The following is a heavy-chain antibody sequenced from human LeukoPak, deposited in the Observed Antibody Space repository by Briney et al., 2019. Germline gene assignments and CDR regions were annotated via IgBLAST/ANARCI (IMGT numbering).Heavy chain of an antibody. Sequence: AASVKVSCKASGYTFTSYGISWVRQAPGQGLEWMGWISAYNGNTNYAQKLQGRVTMTTDTSTSTAYMELRSLRSDDTAVYYCARSSSVTIPGYYFDYWGQGTLVTVSS. D-gene: IGHD2-21*01. CDR1: GYTFTSYG. CDR2: ISAYNGNT. CDR3: ARSSSVTIPGYYFDY. J-gene: IGHJ4*02. V-gene: IGHV1-18*01.